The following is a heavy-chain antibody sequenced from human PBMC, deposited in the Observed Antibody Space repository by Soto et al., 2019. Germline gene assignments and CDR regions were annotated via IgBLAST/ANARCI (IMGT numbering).Heavy chain of an antibody. J-gene: IGHJ6*02. Sequence: QLQLQESGSGLVKPSQTLSLTCAVSGGSISSGGYSWSWIRQPPGKGLEWIGYIYHSGSTYYNPSLKSRVTISVDRSKNQFSLKLSSVTAADTAVYYCAKMATIPYDYGMDVWGQGTTVTVSS. D-gene: IGHD5-12*01. CDR1: GGSISSGGYS. CDR2: IYHSGST. V-gene: IGHV4-30-2*01. CDR3: AKMATIPYDYGMDV.